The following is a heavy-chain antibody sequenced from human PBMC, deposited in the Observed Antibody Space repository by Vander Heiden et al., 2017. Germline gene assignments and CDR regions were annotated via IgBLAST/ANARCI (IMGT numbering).Heavy chain of an antibody. D-gene: IGHD3-10*01. CDR2: IYPGDSDV. J-gene: IGHJ5*02. CDR3: ARQEIQLSFTMGRGGWFDP. V-gene: IGHV5-51*01. CDR1: GYSFGSYW. Sequence: EVQLVQSGAEVKKPGEALKIYCKGSGYSFGSYWIGWVRQMPGKGLEWIGVIYPGDSDVRYSPYFEGPVTISADKSINTAYLQWNSLKASDTAIYYCARQEIQLSFTMGRGGWFDPWGQGTLVTVSS.